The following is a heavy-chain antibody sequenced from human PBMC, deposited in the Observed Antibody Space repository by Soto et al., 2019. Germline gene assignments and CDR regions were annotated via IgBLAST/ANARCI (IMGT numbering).Heavy chain of an antibody. CDR1: GFTFSSYG. J-gene: IGHJ4*02. Sequence: PGGSLRLSCAASGFTFSSYGMHWVRQAPGKGLEWVAVISYDGSNKYYADSVKGRFTISRDNSRNTLYLQMNSLRAEDTAVYYCAKDPTGMVRGVITDYWGQGTLVTVSS. D-gene: IGHD3-10*01. V-gene: IGHV3-30*18. CDR2: ISYDGSNK. CDR3: AKDPTGMVRGVITDY.